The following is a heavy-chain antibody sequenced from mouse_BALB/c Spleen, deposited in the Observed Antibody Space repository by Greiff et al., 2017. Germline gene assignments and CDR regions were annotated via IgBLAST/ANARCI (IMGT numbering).Heavy chain of an antibody. CDR2: IYPGDGDT. J-gene: IGHJ2*01. V-gene: IGHV1-80*01. CDR1: GYAFSSYW. CDR3: ARGGALDY. D-gene: IGHD1-1*02. Sequence: VQLQQSGAELVRPGSSVKISCKASGYAFSSYWMNWVKRRPGQGLEWIGQIYPGDGDTNYNGKFKGKATLTADKSSSPAYMQLSSLTSEDSAVYLYARGGALDYWGQGTTLTVSS.